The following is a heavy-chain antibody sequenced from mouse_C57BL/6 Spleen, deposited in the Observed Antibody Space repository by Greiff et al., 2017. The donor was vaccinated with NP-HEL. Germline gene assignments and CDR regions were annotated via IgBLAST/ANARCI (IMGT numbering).Heavy chain of an antibody. J-gene: IGHJ1*03. CDR3: ARDEMITTVVDWYFDV. D-gene: IGHD1-1*01. CDR1: GFTFSSYA. CDR2: ISDGGSYT. Sequence: EVKVVESGGGLVKPGGSLKLSCAASGFTFSSYAMSWVRQTPEKRLEWVATISDGGSYTYYPDNVKGRFTISRDNAKNNLYLQMSHLKSEDTAMYYCARDEMITTVVDWYFDVWGTGTTVTVSS. V-gene: IGHV5-4*01.